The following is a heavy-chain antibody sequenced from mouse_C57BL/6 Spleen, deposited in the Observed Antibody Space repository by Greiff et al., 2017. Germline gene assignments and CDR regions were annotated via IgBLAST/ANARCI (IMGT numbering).Heavy chain of an antibody. CDR3: ARYYYGSSYFAD. V-gene: IGHV1-69*01. CDR2: IDPSDSYT. CDR1: GYTFTSYW. J-gene: IGHJ3*01. Sequence: VQLQQPGAELVMPGASVKLSCKASGYTFTSYWMHWVKQRPGQGLEWIGEIDPSDSYTNYNPKFKGKSTLTVDKSNSTAYMQLSSLTSEDSAVYYCARYYYGSSYFADWGQGTLVTVSA. D-gene: IGHD1-1*01.